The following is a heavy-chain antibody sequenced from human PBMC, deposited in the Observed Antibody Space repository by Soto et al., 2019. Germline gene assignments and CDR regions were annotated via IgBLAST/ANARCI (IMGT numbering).Heavy chain of an antibody. Sequence: SVKVSCKASGGTFSSYAISWVRQAPGQGLEWMGGIIPIFGTANYAQKFQGRVTITADESTSTAYMELSSLRSEDTAVYYCAREGYSYGYRVYGMDVWGQGTTVTVSS. J-gene: IGHJ6*02. CDR2: IIPIFGTA. D-gene: IGHD5-18*01. CDR3: AREGYSYGYRVYGMDV. V-gene: IGHV1-69*13. CDR1: GGTFSSYA.